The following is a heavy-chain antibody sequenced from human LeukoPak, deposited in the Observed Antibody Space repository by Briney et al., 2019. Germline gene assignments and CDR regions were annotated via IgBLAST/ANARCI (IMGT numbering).Heavy chain of an antibody. J-gene: IGHJ4*02. CDR2: IYHSGST. Sequence: SETLSLTCTVSGGSISSYYWGWIRQPPGKGLEWIGSIYHSGSTYYNPSLKSRVTISVDTSKNQFSLKLSSVTAADTAVYYCARHWLAEYYFDYWGQGTLVTVSS. CDR3: ARHWLAEYYFDY. D-gene: IGHD6-19*01. CDR1: GGSISSYY. V-gene: IGHV4-38-2*02.